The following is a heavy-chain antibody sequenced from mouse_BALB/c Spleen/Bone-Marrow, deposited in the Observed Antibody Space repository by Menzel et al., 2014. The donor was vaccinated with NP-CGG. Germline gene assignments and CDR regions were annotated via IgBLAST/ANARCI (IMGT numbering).Heavy chain of an antibody. CDR1: GYSITSGYR. V-gene: IGHV3-1*02. Sequence: EVKLVESGPALVKPSQSLSLTCTVTGYSITSGYRWHWLRQFPGNTLEWMGYIHYSGGTNYNPSLKRRISITRDTSKNQFFLQLNSVTTEDTATYYCARWNGYYAMDYWGQGTSVTVSS. CDR2: IHYSGGT. D-gene: IGHD1-2*01. CDR3: ARWNGYYAMDY. J-gene: IGHJ4*01.